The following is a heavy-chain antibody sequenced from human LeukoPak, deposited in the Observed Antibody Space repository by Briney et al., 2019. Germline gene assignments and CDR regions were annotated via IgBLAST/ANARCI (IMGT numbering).Heavy chain of an antibody. CDR2: INPSGGST. CDR3: ARIKSYYYDTSDKDAFDI. CDR1: GGTFSSYA. Sequence: GASVKVSCKASGGTFSSYAISWVRQAPGQGLEWMGIINPSGGSTSYALKFQGRVTMTRDTSTSTVYMELSSLRSEDTAVYYCARIKSYYYDTSDKDAFDIWGQGTMVTVSS. D-gene: IGHD3-22*01. V-gene: IGHV1-46*01. J-gene: IGHJ3*02.